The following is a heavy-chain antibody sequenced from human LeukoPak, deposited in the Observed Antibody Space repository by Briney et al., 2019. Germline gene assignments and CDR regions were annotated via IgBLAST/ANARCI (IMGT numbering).Heavy chain of an antibody. V-gene: IGHV1-18*01. CDR1: GYTFNNHD. CDR3: AREGGVARPPYLYYYIDV. CDR2: INTYSANT. J-gene: IGHJ6*03. D-gene: IGHD6-6*01. Sequence: ASVKDSCMASGYTFNNHDINCVRQAPGRGLEWMGWINTYSANTNYAQEFQDRVIMTTDTSTSTAYMELRSLRSDDTAVYYCAREGGVARPPYLYYYIDVWGKGTTVTVSS.